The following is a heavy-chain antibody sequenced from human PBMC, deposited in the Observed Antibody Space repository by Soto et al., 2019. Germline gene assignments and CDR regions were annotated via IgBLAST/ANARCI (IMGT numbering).Heavy chain of an antibody. Sequence: PGGSLRLSCQASGFNFDNYGMHWVRQAPGKGLEWVANINQDGSEKNYVDSVKGRFTVYRDNAKNSLYLQMSSLTAEDSALYYCSRSLNSWGQGTLVTVSS. CDR3: SRSLNS. V-gene: IGHV3-7*01. J-gene: IGHJ4*02. CDR1: GFNFDNYG. CDR2: INQDGSEK.